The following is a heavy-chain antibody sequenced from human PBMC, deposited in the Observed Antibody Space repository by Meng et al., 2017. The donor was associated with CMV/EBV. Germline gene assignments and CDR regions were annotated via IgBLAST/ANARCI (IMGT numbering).Heavy chain of an antibody. J-gene: IGHJ4*03. CDR1: GFTFSSYA. Sequence: SCAASGFTFSSYAMSWVRQAPGKGLEWVSAISGSGGSTYYADSVKGRFTIPRDNSKNTLYLQMNSLRAEDTAVYYCAKNERYSSGTSSRRYFDYWGQGTLVTVSS. D-gene: IGHD2-2*01. V-gene: IGHV3-23*01. CDR2: ISGSGGST. CDR3: AKNERYSSGTSSRRYFDY.